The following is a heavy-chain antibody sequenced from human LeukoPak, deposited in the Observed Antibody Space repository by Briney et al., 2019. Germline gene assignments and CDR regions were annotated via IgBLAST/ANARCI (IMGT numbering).Heavy chain of an antibody. Sequence: GGSLRLSCAASIFNFRGSGIHWVRQAPGKGLEWVTFIQYDSSQKYYADSVKGRFIISRDNSKNMVYLQMDSLGAEDSAVYYCAKNAGYSYGLYYFDYWGQGTLVTVSS. D-gene: IGHD5-18*01. CDR1: IFNFRGSG. CDR2: IQYDSSQK. V-gene: IGHV3-30*02. J-gene: IGHJ4*02. CDR3: AKNAGYSYGLYYFDY.